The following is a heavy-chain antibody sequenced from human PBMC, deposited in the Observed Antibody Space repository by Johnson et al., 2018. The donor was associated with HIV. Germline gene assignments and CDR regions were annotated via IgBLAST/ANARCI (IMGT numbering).Heavy chain of an antibody. CDR2: ISYDGSNK. V-gene: IGHV3-30*04. J-gene: IGHJ3*02. Sequence: VQLVESGGGVVQPGRSLRLSCAASGFTFSSYAMHWVRQAPGKGLEWVAVISYDGSNKYYADSVKGRFTISRDNSKNPLYLQMNSLRAEDTAVYYCAREKIRAFDIWGQGTIVTVSS. CDR3: AREKIRAFDI. CDR1: GFTFSSYA.